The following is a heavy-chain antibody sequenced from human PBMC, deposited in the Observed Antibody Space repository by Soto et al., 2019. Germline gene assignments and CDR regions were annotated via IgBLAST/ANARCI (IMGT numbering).Heavy chain of an antibody. CDR1: GFTFGRDD. J-gene: IGHJ2*01. Sequence: EVQLVESGGGLVQPGGSLRLSCAASGFTFGRDDMHWVRQGTGKGLEWVSAIGSAGDTYYPVSVKGRFTISRENAKNSLYLQMTSLRAEDTAVYYCAREGYCTHTRCQAARYFDLWGRGTLVTVAS. CDR3: AREGYCTHTRCQAARYFDL. V-gene: IGHV3-13*01. CDR2: IGSAGDT. D-gene: IGHD2-2*01.